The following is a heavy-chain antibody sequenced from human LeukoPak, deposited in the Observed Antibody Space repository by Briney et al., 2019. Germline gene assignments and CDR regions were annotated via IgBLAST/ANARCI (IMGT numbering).Heavy chain of an antibody. V-gene: IGHV1-8*01. Sequence: ASVTVSCTASGYTFTSYDINWVRQATGQGLKWMGWMNPNSGNTGYAQKFHGRVTMTRNTSISTAYMELSSLRSEDTAVYYCARGRGWWELQGTHAFDIWGQGTMVTVSS. J-gene: IGHJ3*02. CDR3: ARGRGWWELQGTHAFDI. D-gene: IGHD2-15*01. CDR2: MNPNSGNT. CDR1: GYTFTSYD.